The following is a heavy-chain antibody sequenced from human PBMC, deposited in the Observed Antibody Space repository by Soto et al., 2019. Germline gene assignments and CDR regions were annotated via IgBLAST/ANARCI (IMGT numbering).Heavy chain of an antibody. D-gene: IGHD3-10*01. J-gene: IGHJ4*02. Sequence: QMQLVQSGPEVKKPGTSVKVSCKASGFTFTSSAVQWVGQARGQRLEWIGWIVVGSGNTNYAQKFQERVTITRDMSTSTAYMELSSLRSEDTAVYYCGHYGSGLMYYFDYWGPGTLVTVSS. CDR1: GFTFTSSA. CDR2: IVVGSGNT. CDR3: GHYGSGLMYYFDY. V-gene: IGHV1-58*01.